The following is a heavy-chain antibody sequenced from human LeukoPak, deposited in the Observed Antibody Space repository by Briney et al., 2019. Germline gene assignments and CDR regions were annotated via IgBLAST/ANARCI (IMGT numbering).Heavy chain of an antibody. CDR3: ATDSSGSGNYYNPFAY. J-gene: IGHJ4*02. CDR2: IVGSGGTT. Sequence: GGSLRLSCAASGFAFSSYAMSWVRQAPGKGLEWVSGIVGSGGTTYYADSVKGRFTISRDNSKNTLYLQMNSLRAEDTAVYYCATDSSGSGNYYNPFAYWGQGIPVTVSS. V-gene: IGHV3-23*01. D-gene: IGHD3-10*01. CDR1: GFAFSSYA.